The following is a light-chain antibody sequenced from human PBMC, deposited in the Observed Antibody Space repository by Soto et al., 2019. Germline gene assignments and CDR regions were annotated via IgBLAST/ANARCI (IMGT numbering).Light chain of an antibody. CDR3: QQSYSTLYT. CDR1: QSISSY. CDR2: AAS. V-gene: IGKV1-39*01. Sequence: DIQMTQSPSSLAAAVGDRVTIICRASQSISSYLSWYQQKPGKAPKLLIYAASSLQSGVPSRFSGSGSGTDFTLTISSLQPEDFPTYYCQQSYSTLYTFGQGTKVDIK. J-gene: IGKJ2*01.